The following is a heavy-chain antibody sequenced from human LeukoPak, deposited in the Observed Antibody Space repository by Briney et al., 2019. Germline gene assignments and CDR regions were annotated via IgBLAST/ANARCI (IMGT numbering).Heavy chain of an antibody. CDR3: AKDRGPQWWGSFDY. CDR1: GYTFTGYY. J-gene: IGHJ4*02. Sequence: ASVKVSCKASGYTFTGYYMHWVWQAPGQGLEWMGWINPNSGDTRFAQKFQGRVTMTRDTSISTAYMELSRLTSDDTAVYYCAKDRGPQWWGSFDYWGQGTLVTVSS. CDR2: INPNSGDT. D-gene: IGHD3-16*01. V-gene: IGHV1-2*02.